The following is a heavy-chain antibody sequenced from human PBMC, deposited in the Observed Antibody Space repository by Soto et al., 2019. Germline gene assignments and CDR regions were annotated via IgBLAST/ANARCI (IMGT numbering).Heavy chain of an antibody. Sequence: EVQLVESGGGLVKPGGSLRLSCAASGFTFSSYSMNWVRQAPGKGLEWVSSISSSSSYIYYADSVKGRFTISRDNAKNSLYLQMNSLRAEDTAVYYCARDPCSGGSCYRFGLSDYWGQGTLLTVSS. J-gene: IGHJ4*02. V-gene: IGHV3-21*01. CDR3: ARDPCSGGSCYRFGLSDY. D-gene: IGHD2-15*01. CDR2: ISSSSSYI. CDR1: GFTFSSYS.